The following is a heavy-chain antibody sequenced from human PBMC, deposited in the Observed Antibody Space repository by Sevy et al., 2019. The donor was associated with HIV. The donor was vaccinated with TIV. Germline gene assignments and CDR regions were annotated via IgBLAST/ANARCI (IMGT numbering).Heavy chain of an antibody. V-gene: IGHV1-24*01. D-gene: IGHD4-17*01. Sequence: ASVKVSCKVSGYTLTELSMHWVRQAPGKGLEWMGGFDPEDGETIYAQKFQGRVTMTEDTSTDTAYMELSSLRSEDTAVYYCVTGPVTTLNFDYWGQGTLVTVSS. J-gene: IGHJ4*02. CDR3: VTGPVTTLNFDY. CDR1: GYTLTELS. CDR2: FDPEDGET.